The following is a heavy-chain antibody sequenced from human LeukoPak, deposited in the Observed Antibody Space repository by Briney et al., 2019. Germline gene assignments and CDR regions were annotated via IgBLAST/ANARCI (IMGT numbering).Heavy chain of an antibody. CDR1: GFTLSSYA. V-gene: IGHV3-23*01. J-gene: IGHJ3*02. D-gene: IGHD1-26*01. Sequence: GGSLRLSCAASGFTLSSYAMRWVRQAPGKGLEGVAASSGSCGSTYYADCVKGRFTISRDNSKNTLYMKMNSLRAEDTAVYYCAKGGSYYRIGDFDIWGQGTMVTVSS. CDR3: AKGGSYYRIGDFDI. CDR2: SSGSCGST.